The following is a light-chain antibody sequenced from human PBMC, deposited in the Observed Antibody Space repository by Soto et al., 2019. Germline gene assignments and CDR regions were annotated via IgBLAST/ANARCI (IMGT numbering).Light chain of an antibody. CDR2: TAS. J-gene: IGKJ1*01. Sequence: EIVMTQSPATLSVSPGEGATLSCRASQSVDSNLAWYQLRPGQAPRLLFYTASTRATGIPARFSGSGSGTEFTLTISSLQSEDFAVYYCQQYGSSGTFGQGTKVEIK. CDR1: QSVDSN. CDR3: QQYGSSGT. V-gene: IGKV3D-15*01.